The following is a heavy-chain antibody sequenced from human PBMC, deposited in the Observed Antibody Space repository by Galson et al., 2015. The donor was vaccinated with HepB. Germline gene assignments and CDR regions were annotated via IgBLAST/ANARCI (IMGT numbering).Heavy chain of an antibody. CDR2: ISSSSSYI. CDR3: ARGAVGSGSILDAFDI. CDR1: GFTFSSYS. V-gene: IGHV3-21*01. Sequence: SLRLSCAASGFTFSSYSMNWVRQAPGKGLEWVSSISSSSSYIYYADSVKGRFTISRDNAKNSLYLQMNSLRAEDTAVYYCARGAVGSGSILDAFDIWGQGTMVTVSS. D-gene: IGHD6-19*01. J-gene: IGHJ3*02.